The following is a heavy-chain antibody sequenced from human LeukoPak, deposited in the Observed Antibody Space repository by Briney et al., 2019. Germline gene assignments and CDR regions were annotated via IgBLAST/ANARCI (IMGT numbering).Heavy chain of an antibody. V-gene: IGHV4-61*05. CDR1: GGSISSSSYY. Sequence: SETLSLTCTVSGGSISSSSYYWGWIRQPPGKGLEWIGYIYYSGSTNYNPSLKSRVTISVDTSKNQFSLKLSSVTAADTAVYYCARGYAGATTFDYWGQGTLVTVSS. CDR3: ARGYAGATTFDY. J-gene: IGHJ4*02. CDR2: IYYSGST. D-gene: IGHD1-26*01.